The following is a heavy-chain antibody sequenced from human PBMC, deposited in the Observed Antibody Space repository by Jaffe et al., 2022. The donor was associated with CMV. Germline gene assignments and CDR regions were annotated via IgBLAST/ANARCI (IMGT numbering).Heavy chain of an antibody. CDR2: IWYDGSNK. D-gene: IGHD1-26*01. CDR3: ARVPDRGGSYYGYYYYGMDV. CDR1: GFTFSSYG. Sequence: QVQLVESGGGVVQPGRSLRLSCAASGFTFSSYGMHWVRQAPGKGLEWVAVIWYDGSNKYYADSVKGRFTISRDNSKNTLYLQMNSLRAEDTAVYYCARVPDRGGSYYGYYYYGMDVWGQGTTVTVSS. J-gene: IGHJ6*02. V-gene: IGHV3-33*01.